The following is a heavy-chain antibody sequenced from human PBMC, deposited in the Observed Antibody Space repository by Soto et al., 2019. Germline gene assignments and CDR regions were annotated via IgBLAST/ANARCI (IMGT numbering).Heavy chain of an antibody. Sequence: QEQLVESGGRVVQPGRSLRISCADSGSTFSGDGMHWVRQAPGKGLEWVAEISYDGVRKYYADSVKGRFTISRDNSKNTLYLQMNHLRTEDTALYYCAKVGGTGYDYYHYMDVWGKGTTVTVSS. J-gene: IGHJ6*03. CDR3: AKVGGTGYDYYHYMDV. D-gene: IGHD2-8*02. V-gene: IGHV3-30*18. CDR2: ISYDGVRK. CDR1: GSTFSGDG.